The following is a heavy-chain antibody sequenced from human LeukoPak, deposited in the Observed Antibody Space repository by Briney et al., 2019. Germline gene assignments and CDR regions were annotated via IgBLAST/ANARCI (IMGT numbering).Heavy chain of an antibody. Sequence: GGSLRLSCAASGFTFTDFYMNWVRQAPGKGLEWVSWTSPTSSYMYYADSVKGRFTISRDNAKNSLYLQMNSLRAEDTALYYCVRDADGGNSWFDTWGLGTLVTVSS. D-gene: IGHD4-23*01. CDR1: GFTFTDFY. CDR2: TSPTSSYM. V-gene: IGHV3-21*04. J-gene: IGHJ5*02. CDR3: VRDADGGNSWFDT.